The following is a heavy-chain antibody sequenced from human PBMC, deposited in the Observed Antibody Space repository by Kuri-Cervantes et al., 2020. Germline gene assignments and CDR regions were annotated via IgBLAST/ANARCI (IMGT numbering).Heavy chain of an antibody. J-gene: IGHJ3*02. CDR3: ARWEGDAFDI. V-gene: IGHV3-48*01. CDR1: GFTFSSYS. Sequence: GGSLRLSCAASGFTFSSYSMNWVRQAPGKGLEWVSYISSSSSTIYYADSVKGRFTISRDNAKNSLYLQMNSLRAEDTAVYYCARWEGDAFDIWGQGTMVTVSS. CDR2: ISSSSSTI. D-gene: IGHD1-26*01.